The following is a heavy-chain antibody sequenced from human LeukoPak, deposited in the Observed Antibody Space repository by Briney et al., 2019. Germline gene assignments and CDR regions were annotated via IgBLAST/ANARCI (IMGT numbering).Heavy chain of an antibody. J-gene: IGHJ3*02. D-gene: IGHD6-13*01. CDR1: GGSISSGTYY. CDR2: IYYSGST. CDR3: ASWALSSSWYLGAFDI. Sequence: SETLSLTCTVSGGSISSGTYYWGWIRQPPGMGLEWIGSIYYSGSTYYNPSLKSRVTISVDTSKNQFSLKLSSVTAADTAVYYCASWALSSSWYLGAFDIWGQGTMVTVSS. V-gene: IGHV4-39*07.